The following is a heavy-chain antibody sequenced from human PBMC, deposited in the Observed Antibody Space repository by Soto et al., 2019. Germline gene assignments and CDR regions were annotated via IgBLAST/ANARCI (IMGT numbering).Heavy chain of an antibody. CDR2: TSFDGSSK. J-gene: IGHJ4*02. Sequence: QVQLVESGGGVVQPGRSLRLSCAASGFTFSSYGMHWVRQAPGKGLGWVAVTSFDGSSKYNADSVTGRFTISRDNSQNTLYLQINSLRADDTAVYYCARTVGGYNFQTMDYWGQGTLVTVSS. CDR1: GFTFSSYG. D-gene: IGHD5-12*01. CDR3: ARTVGGYNFQTMDY. V-gene: IGHV3-30-3*01.